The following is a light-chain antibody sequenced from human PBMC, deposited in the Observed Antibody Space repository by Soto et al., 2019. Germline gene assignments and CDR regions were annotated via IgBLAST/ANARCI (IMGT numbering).Light chain of an antibody. V-gene: IGKV3-11*01. Sequence: EIVLTQSPGTVSLSPGERAALSCRASQSVSRNSFAWYQQKPGQAPRLLIYDASNRATGIPARFSGSGSGTDFTLTISSLEPEDFAVYYCQQRSNWPPWTFGQGTKVDIK. CDR2: DAS. CDR3: QQRSNWPPWT. J-gene: IGKJ1*01. CDR1: QSVSRNS.